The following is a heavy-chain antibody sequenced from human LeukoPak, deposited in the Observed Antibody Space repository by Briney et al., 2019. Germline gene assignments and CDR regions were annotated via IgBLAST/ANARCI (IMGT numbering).Heavy chain of an antibody. CDR1: WDSVSSNSAA. D-gene: IGHD2-21*01. CDR3: ARDGGFCGGDCHQFDY. J-gene: IGHJ4*02. CDR2: TYYRSKWYN. V-gene: IGHV6-1*01. Sequence: SQTLSLTCAISWDSVSSNSAAWNWIRPSPSRGLEWLGRTYYRSKWYNDYAVSVKSRITINPATSKNQFSLQLNSVTPEDTAVYYCARDGGFCGGDCHQFDYWGQGTLVTVSS.